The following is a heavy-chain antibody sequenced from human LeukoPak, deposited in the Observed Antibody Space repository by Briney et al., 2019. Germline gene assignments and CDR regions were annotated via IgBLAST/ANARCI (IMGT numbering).Heavy chain of an antibody. CDR2: IYSGGST. CDR1: GFTVSSNY. Sequence: GGSLRLFCAASGFTVSSNYMSWVRQAPGKGLEWVSVIYSGGSTYYADSVKGRFTISRDNSKNTLYLQMNSLRAEDTAVYYCAVIPGSGWVYYYGMDVWGQGTTVTVSS. CDR3: AVIPGSGWVYYYGMDV. D-gene: IGHD6-19*01. J-gene: IGHJ6*02. V-gene: IGHV3-66*01.